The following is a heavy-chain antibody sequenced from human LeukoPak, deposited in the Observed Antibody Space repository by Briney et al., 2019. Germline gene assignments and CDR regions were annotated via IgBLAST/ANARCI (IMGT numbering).Heavy chain of an antibody. CDR2: IKQDGSEK. CDR1: GFTFTTYW. J-gene: IGHJ4*02. V-gene: IGHV3-7*01. D-gene: IGHD3-22*01. Sequence: QPGESLRLSCAASGFTFTTYWMTWVRQAPGKGLEWVANIKQDGSEKYYVDSVKGRFTISRDNAKNSLYLQMNSLRAEDTAVYYCARWAMMRPFDYWGQGTLVTVSS. CDR3: ARWAMMRPFDY.